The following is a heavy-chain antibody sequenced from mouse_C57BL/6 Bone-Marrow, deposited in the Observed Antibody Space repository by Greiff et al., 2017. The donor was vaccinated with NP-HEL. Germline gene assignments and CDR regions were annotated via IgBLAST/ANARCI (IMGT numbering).Heavy chain of an antibody. Sequence: VQLVESGPELVKPGASVKISCKASGYTFTDYYINWVKQRPGQGLEWIGWIFPGSGSTYYNEKFKGKATLTVDKSSSTAYMLLSSLTSEDSAVYFCARSTAQGRDYFDYWGQGTTLTVSS. J-gene: IGHJ2*01. D-gene: IGHD3-2*02. CDR1: GYTFTDYY. CDR3: ARSTAQGRDYFDY. CDR2: IFPGSGST. V-gene: IGHV1-75*01.